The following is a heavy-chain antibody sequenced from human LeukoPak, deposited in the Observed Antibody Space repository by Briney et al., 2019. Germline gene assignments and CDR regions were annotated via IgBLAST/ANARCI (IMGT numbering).Heavy chain of an antibody. D-gene: IGHD1-1*01. Sequence: GGSLRLSCAASGFTFNTYTMYWVRQAPGKGLEWVSGIRHSDGNTYYADSVKGRFTIYSDKFRDTLFLQMNGLRAEDTALYYCAKGLERESRLDSWGQGTLVTVPS. J-gene: IGHJ4*02. V-gene: IGHV3-23*01. CDR3: AKGLERESRLDS. CDR1: GFTFNTYT. CDR2: IRHSDGNT.